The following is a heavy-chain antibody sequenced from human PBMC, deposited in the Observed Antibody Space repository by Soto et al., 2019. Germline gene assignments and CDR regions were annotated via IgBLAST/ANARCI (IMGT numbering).Heavy chain of an antibody. CDR2: IKQDGSVQ. J-gene: IGHJ4*02. D-gene: IGHD3-10*01. CDR3: ARNYASGANFAY. Sequence: GGSLRLSCAASGFTLSSYWMSWVRQAPGKGLEWVANIKQDGSVQYYVDSVKGRFTISRDNAKNSLYLQMNSLRAEDTAVYYCARNYASGANFAYWGQGTLVTVSS. V-gene: IGHV3-7*01. CDR1: GFTLSSYW.